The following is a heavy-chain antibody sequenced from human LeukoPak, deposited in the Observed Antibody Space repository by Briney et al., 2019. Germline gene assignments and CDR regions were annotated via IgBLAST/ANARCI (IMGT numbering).Heavy chain of an antibody. J-gene: IGHJ2*01. Sequence: PSETLSLTCAVYGGSFSGYYWSWIRQPPGKGLEWIGESNHSGSTNYNPSLKSRVAISVDTSKNQFSLKLSSVTAADTAVYYCARHSSGYYSIWYFDLWGRGTLVTVSS. D-gene: IGHD3-22*01. CDR2: SNHSGST. CDR1: GGSFSGYY. V-gene: IGHV4-34*01. CDR3: ARHSSGYYSIWYFDL.